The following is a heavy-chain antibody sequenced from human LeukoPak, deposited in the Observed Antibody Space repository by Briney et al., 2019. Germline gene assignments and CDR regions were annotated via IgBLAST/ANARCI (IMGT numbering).Heavy chain of an antibody. CDR3: ARERHDYGDYKGY. J-gene: IGHJ4*02. CDR1: GFTVSSNY. D-gene: IGHD4-17*01. CDR2: IYSGGST. Sequence: PGGPLRLSCAASGFTVSSNYMSWVRQAPGKGLEWVSVIYSGGSTYYADSVKGRFTISRDNSKNTLYLQMNSLRAEDTAVYYCARERHDYGDYKGYWGQGTLVTVSS. V-gene: IGHV3-66*01.